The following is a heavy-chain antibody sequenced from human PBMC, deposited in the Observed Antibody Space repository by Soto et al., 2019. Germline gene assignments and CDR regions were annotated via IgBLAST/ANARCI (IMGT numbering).Heavy chain of an antibody. D-gene: IGHD3-10*02. CDR1: GFPFRNYG. V-gene: IGHV3-33*01. Sequence: QVQLVESGGGVVQPGRSLRLSCAASGFPFRNYGMHWVRQAPGKGLEWLAVIWYDGSNKYYADSVKGRFTISRDNSKNTLYLEMNSLRDEDTAVYYGARDVRSRRYAHWGQGTLVIVCS. CDR3: ARDVRSRRYAH. J-gene: IGHJ4*02. CDR2: IWYDGSNK.